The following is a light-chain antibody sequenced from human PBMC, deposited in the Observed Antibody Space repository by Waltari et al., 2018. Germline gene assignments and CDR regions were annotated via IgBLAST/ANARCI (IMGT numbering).Light chain of an antibody. Sequence: EIVMTQSPAPLSVSPGERATPSCRASQSVSSDLAWYQQKPGQAPRLLIYGASTRATGIPARFSGSGSATEFTLTISSLQSEDFAIYYCQQYNEWPPYTFGQGTKLEIK. CDR3: QQYNEWPPYT. CDR2: GAS. V-gene: IGKV3-15*01. J-gene: IGKJ2*01. CDR1: QSVSSD.